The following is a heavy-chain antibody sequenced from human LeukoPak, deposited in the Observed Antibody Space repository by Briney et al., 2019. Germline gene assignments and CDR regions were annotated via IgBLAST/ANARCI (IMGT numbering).Heavy chain of an antibody. CDR3: AKDDYDC. CDR2: LWYDGSNK. V-gene: IGHV3-33*06. J-gene: IGHJ4*02. CDR1: GFTFSSYG. Sequence: RPGGSLRLSCAASGFTFSSYGMHWVRQAPGKGLDGVAVLWYDGSNKYYADSVKGRFTISRDNSEITVSLHMHSLRAEHTCVFYCAKDDYDCWGQRTLVTVS.